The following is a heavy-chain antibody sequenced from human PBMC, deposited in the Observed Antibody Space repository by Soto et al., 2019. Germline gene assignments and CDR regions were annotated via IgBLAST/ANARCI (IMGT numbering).Heavy chain of an antibody. CDR3: AKEWAAVAGTYVFDV. CDR1: GFTFSTYG. CDR2: ISQDGTNR. D-gene: IGHD6-19*01. V-gene: IGHV3-30*18. J-gene: IGHJ3*01. Sequence: QVQLVESGGGVVQPGRSLRLSCAASGFTFSTYGMHWVRQAPGKGLEWVAVISQDGTNRYYADSVKGRFTISRDNYKNMLFLQMDSLRTEDTAVFYFAKEWAAVAGTYVFDVWGQGTMVTVSS.